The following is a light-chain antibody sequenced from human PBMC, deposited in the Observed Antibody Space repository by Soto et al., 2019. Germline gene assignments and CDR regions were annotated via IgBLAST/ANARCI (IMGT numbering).Light chain of an antibody. J-gene: IGLJ1*01. Sequence: QSVLTQPPSASGSPGQSVTISCTGTSSDVGGYQYVSRYQQYPGKAPKLMIYAVNKRPSGVPDRFSGSRSGNTASLTVSGLQAEDEADYYCSSYAGSNNYVFGTGTKVTVL. CDR3: SSYAGSNNYV. CDR2: AVN. V-gene: IGLV2-8*01. CDR1: SSDVGGYQY.